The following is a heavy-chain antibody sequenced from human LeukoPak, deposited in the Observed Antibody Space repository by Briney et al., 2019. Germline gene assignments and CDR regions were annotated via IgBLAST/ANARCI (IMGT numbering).Heavy chain of an antibody. Sequence: GGSLRLSCAGSGSTFSSDAMNWVRQAPGKGLEWVSSINSRSTHTAYADSVKGRFTISRDNGNNSLFLQMNSLGVNDTAIYFCARGGGSFSYWGQGVRVTVSS. J-gene: IGHJ4*02. V-gene: IGHV3-21*01. D-gene: IGHD2-15*01. CDR3: ARGGGSFSY. CDR2: INSRSTHT. CDR1: GSTFSSDA.